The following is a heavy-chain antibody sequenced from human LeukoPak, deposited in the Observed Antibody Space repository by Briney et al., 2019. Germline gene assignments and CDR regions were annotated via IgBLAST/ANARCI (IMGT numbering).Heavy chain of an antibody. J-gene: IGHJ4*02. CDR1: GFTFSGYA. CDR3: AKLDVYDILTGYYKGIEY. Sequence: QPGGSLRLSCAASGFTFSGYAMSWVRQAPGKGLEWVSAISGSGGSTYYADSVKGRFTISRDNSKNTLYLQMNSLRAEDTAVYYCAKLDVYDILTGYYKGIEYWGQGTLVTVSS. CDR2: ISGSGGST. V-gene: IGHV3-23*01. D-gene: IGHD3-9*01.